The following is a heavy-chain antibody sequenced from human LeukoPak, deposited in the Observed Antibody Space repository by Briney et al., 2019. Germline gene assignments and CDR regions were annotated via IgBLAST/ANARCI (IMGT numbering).Heavy chain of an antibody. CDR1: GFTFCNYA. Sequence: GGSLRLSFGASGFTFCNYAMSWGRQAPGKGVEWVSAISGSGDSTYYADSVKGRFTISRDSSMETLYLQMNSLRAEDTATYFCAKRLSFGVAIGDFDYWGQGTLVTVSS. CDR2: ISGSGDST. D-gene: IGHD3-3*01. J-gene: IGHJ4*02. V-gene: IGHV3-23*01. CDR3: AKRLSFGVAIGDFDY.